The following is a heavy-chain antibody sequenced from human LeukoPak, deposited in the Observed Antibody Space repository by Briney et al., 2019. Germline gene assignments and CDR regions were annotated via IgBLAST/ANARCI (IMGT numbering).Heavy chain of an antibody. CDR3: ARVRRSPTGTTRAEYYYYYYYMDV. V-gene: IGHV1-18*01. Sequence: ASVTVSCKASGYTFTSYGISWVRQAPGQGLEWMGWISAYNGNTNYAQKLQGRVTMTTDTSTSTAYMELRSLRSDDTAVYYCARVRRSPTGTTRAEYYYYYYYMDVWGKGTTVTVSS. D-gene: IGHD1-7*01. CDR2: ISAYNGNT. J-gene: IGHJ6*03. CDR1: GYTFTSYG.